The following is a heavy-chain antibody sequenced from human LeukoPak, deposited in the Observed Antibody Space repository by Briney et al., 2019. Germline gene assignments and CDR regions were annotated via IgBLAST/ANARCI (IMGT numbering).Heavy chain of an antibody. Sequence: PGGSLRPSCAASGFTFSSYSMNWVRQAPGKGLEWVSHITASGTAMFYADSVKGRFTISRDNAKNSLYLQVNSLRDEDTAVYYCASSGSYRFDYWGQGTLVTVSS. V-gene: IGHV3-48*02. CDR1: GFTFSSYS. D-gene: IGHD1-26*01. CDR3: ASSGSYRFDY. CDR2: ITASGTAM. J-gene: IGHJ4*02.